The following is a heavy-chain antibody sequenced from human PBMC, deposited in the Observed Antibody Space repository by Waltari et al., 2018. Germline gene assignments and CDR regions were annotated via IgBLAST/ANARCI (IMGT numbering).Heavy chain of an antibody. V-gene: IGHV3-21*01. CDR1: GFSFTSYV. J-gene: IGHJ6*02. CDR3: AGEPPYDISGPMDV. Sequence: EVQLLESGGGLVKPGGSLRLPCGASGFSFTSYVLNWLRQPPGKGLEWVSSITINSDHIYYADSVKGRFTISRDNAKNSLYLQMNSLRADDTAVYYCAGEPPYDISGPMDVWGQGTTVTVSS. CDR2: ITINSDHI. D-gene: IGHD3-22*01.